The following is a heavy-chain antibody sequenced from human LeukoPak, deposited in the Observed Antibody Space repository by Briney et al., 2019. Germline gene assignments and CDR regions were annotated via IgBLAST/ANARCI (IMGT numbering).Heavy chain of an antibody. CDR3: ASDY. J-gene: IGHJ4*02. CDR2: ISVSGAAT. CDR1: GFTFSNYA. Sequence: ESLKTSCAASGFTFSNYAMTWVRQAPGKVLEWFSTISVSGAATFYADSVKGRFTISRDNSKNTLFLQMNSLTVDDTAVYYCASDYWGQGTLVTVSS. V-gene: IGHV3-23*01.